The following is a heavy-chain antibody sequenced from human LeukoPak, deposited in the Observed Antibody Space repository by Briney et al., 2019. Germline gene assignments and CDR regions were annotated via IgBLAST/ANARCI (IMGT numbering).Heavy chain of an antibody. D-gene: IGHD2-21*02. J-gene: IGHJ4*02. CDR1: GDTFSGYY. V-gene: IGHV4-34*01. CDR2: INHSGST. Sequence: SETLTLTCAAYGDTFSGYYWSWMRQPPGKGLEWMGEINHSGSTNYNPALKSRVTISVDTSKNQFSLKLSSVTAADTAVYYCARSRVTPLWYFDYWGQGTLVTASS. CDR3: ARSRVTPLWYFDY.